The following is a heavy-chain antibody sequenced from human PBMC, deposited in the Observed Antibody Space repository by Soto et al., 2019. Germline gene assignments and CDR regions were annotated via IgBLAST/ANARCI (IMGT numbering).Heavy chain of an antibody. D-gene: IGHD6-19*01. V-gene: IGHV4-39*01. CDR3: AIFKGSGWYLIDY. Sequence: SETLSLTCTVSGGSISSSSYYWGWIRQPPGKGLEWIGSIYYSGSTYYNPSLKSRVTISVDTSKNQFSLKLSSVTAADTAVYYCAIFKGSGWYLIDYWGQGTLVTGSS. J-gene: IGHJ4*02. CDR2: IYYSGST. CDR1: GGSISSSSYY.